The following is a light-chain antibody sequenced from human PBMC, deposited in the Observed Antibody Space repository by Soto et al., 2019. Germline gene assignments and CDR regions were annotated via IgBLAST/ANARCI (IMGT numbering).Light chain of an antibody. Sequence: DIQMTQSPSALSASVGDRVTITCRASQSITNYLKWYQHKPGQAPNVXIYAASTLQAGVPSRFRGSGAGTDCTRTISSLQPEDFETYFCQQSNSSTPTFGGGTKVDIK. CDR1: QSITNY. CDR3: QQSNSSTPT. V-gene: IGKV1-39*01. CDR2: AAS. J-gene: IGKJ4*01.